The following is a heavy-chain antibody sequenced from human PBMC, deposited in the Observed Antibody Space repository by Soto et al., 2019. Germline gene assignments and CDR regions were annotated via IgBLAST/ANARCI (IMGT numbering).Heavy chain of an antibody. CDR3: ARRQAITMVRGVHYGMDV. D-gene: IGHD3-10*01. CDR2: IYPGDSDT. V-gene: IGHV5-51*01. Sequence: ESLKISCKGSGYSFTSYWIGWVRQMPGKGLEWMGIIYPGDSDTRYSPSFQGQVTISVDKSISTAYLQWSSLKASDTAMYYCARRQAITMVRGVHYGMDVWGQGTTVT. J-gene: IGHJ6*02. CDR1: GYSFTSYW.